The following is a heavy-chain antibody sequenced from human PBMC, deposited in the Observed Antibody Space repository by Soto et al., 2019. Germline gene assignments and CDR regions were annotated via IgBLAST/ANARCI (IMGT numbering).Heavy chain of an antibody. CDR1: GGTFSSYA. CDR2: TIPIFGTA. D-gene: IGHD3-3*01. J-gene: IGHJ6*02. CDR3: ATDPFTTRVYYYYYGMDV. Sequence: GASVKVSCKASGGTFSSYAISWVRQAPGQGLEWMGGTIPIFGTANYAQKFQGRVTITADESTSTAYMELSSLRSEDTAVYYCATDPFTTRVYYYYYGMDVWGQGTTVTVSS. V-gene: IGHV1-69*13.